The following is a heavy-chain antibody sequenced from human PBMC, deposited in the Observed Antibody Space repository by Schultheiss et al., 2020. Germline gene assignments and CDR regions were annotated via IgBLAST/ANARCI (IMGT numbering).Heavy chain of an antibody. CDR1: GFTFSRYG. V-gene: IGHV3-30*02. D-gene: IGHD6-13*01. CDR3: ARDPAAGTGLDY. CDR2: IWYDGSSE. J-gene: IGHJ4*02. Sequence: GGSLRLSCAASGFTFSRYGMHWVRQAPGKGLEWVAFIWYDGSSEYHADSVKGRFTISRDNSKNTLYLQMNSLRAEDTAVYYCARDPAAGTGLDYWGQGTLVTVSS.